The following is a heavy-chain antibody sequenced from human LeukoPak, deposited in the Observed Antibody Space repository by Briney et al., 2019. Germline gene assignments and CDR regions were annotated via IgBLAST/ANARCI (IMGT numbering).Heavy chain of an antibody. J-gene: IGHJ6*02. CDR3: AGRALSGTPGLDV. Sequence: VKPSETLSLTGSVCSSSSSSYYWSWIRQPPGKGLEWIGYIHHSGSTNYKPSLKSRVTISVDTSKNQFSLKLTSVTAADTAVYYCAGRALSGTPGLDVWGQGTTVTVSS. V-gene: IGHV4-59*01. CDR2: IHHSGST. CDR1: SSSSSSYY. D-gene: IGHD1-14*01.